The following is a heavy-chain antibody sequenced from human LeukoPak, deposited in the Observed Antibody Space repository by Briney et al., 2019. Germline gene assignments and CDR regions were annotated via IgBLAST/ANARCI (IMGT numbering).Heavy chain of an antibody. V-gene: IGHV4-34*01. CDR3: ARARGYCSGGSCPSYWLYYYYGMDV. Sequence: SKTLSLTCAVYGGSFSGYYWRWIRQPPGKGLEWIGEINHSGSTNYNPSLKSRVTISVDTSKNQFSLKLSSVTAADTAVYYCARARGYCSGGSCPSYWLYYYYGMDVWGKGTTVTVSS. CDR1: GGSFSGYY. J-gene: IGHJ6*04. D-gene: IGHD2-15*01. CDR2: INHSGST.